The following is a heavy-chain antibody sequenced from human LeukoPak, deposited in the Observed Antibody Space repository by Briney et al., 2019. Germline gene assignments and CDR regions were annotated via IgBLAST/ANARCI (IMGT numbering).Heavy chain of an antibody. D-gene: IGHD2-15*01. CDR2: IYYSGST. Sequence: SETLSLTCTVSGGSISSHYWSWIRQPPGKGLEWIGYIYYSGSTNYNPSLKSRVTISVDMSKNQFSLKLSSVTAADTAVYYCARGSTRDKFDPWGQGTLVTVSS. J-gene: IGHJ5*02. CDR1: GGSISSHY. V-gene: IGHV4-59*11. CDR3: ARGSTRDKFDP.